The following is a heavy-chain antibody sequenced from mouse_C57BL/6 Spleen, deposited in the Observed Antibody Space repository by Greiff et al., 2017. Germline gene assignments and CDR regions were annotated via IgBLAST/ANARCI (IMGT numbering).Heavy chain of an antibody. J-gene: IGHJ2*01. CDR2: IYPRSGNT. Sequence: QVQLQQSGAELARPGASVKLSCKASGYTFTSYGISWVKQRTGQGLEWIGEIYPRSGNTYYNEKLKGKATLTADKSSSTAYMELRSLTSEDSAVYFCARSVYYYGSFDYWGQGTTLTVSS. V-gene: IGHV1-81*01. CDR3: ARSVYYYGSFDY. CDR1: GYTFTSYG. D-gene: IGHD1-1*01.